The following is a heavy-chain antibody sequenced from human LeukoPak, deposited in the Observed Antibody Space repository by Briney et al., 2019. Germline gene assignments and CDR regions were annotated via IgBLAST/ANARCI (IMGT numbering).Heavy chain of an antibody. J-gene: IGHJ4*02. D-gene: IGHD2-2*01. Sequence: GGSLRLSCAASGFTFSTSWMSWVRQAPGKRLEWVANIKQDGSEKSYVDSVKSRFTISRDNAKNSLYLQMNSLRADDTAVYYCARERSGSSCQDYWGRGTLVTVSS. V-gene: IGHV3-7*01. CDR3: ARERSGSSCQDY. CDR1: GFTFSTSW. CDR2: IKQDGSEK.